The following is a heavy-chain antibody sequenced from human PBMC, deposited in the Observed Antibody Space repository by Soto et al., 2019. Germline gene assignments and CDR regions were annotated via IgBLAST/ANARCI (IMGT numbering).Heavy chain of an antibody. D-gene: IGHD3-9*01. J-gene: IGHJ4*02. CDR1: GGTFSSYA. Sequence: QVQLVQSGAEVKKPGSSVKVSCKASGGTFSSYAISWVRQAPGQGLEWMGGIIPIFGTANYAQKFQGRVTITADGCTRTAYRERSSVSSEDTAVYYWAREPLVPDGMSVPLRYLGWSPTGFDYWGPGTLVTVSS. CDR2: IIPIFGTA. V-gene: IGHV1-69*12. CDR3: AREPLVPDGMSVPLRYLGWSPTGFDY.